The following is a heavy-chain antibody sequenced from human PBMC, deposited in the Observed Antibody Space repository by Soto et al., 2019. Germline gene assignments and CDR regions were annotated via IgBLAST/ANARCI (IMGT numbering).Heavy chain of an antibody. D-gene: IGHD6-13*01. CDR3: ARERPAGARLDP. CDR1: GGSISSGDYY. V-gene: IGHV4-30-4*01. Sequence: QVQLQESGPGLVKPSQTLSLTCTVSGGSISSGDYYWSWIRQPPGKGLEWIGYIYHSGRTYYNPALKCRVTIPVNTCKNQFSLQLSSGAAADTAVYYCARERPAGARLDPWGQGTRVTVSS. J-gene: IGHJ5*02. CDR2: IYHSGRT.